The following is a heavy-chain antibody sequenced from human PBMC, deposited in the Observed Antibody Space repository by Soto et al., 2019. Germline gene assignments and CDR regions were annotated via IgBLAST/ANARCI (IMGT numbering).Heavy chain of an antibody. J-gene: IGHJ6*02. CDR3: ANLDAYDFWSGYYGCYYYGMDV. V-gene: IGHV4-39*01. CDR2: ISCSGSP. Sequence: TCPVPLDSIATTIDYWASVCEHPGNGLDWTAGISCSGSPSYNRTLKSRVTISVDTSKNQFSLKLSSVTAADTAVYYCANLDAYDFWSGYYGCYYYGMDVWGQRTTVT. CDR1: LDSIATTIDY. D-gene: IGHD3-3*01.